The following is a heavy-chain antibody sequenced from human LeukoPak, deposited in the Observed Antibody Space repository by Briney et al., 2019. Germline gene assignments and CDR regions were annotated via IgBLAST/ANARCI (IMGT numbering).Heavy chain of an antibody. D-gene: IGHD6-19*01. CDR1: GYTFTNYG. Sequence: GSVKVSCKASGYTFTNYGISWVRQAPGQGLEWMGWISTYNGNSNYAQKLQDRVTMTTDTSTTTAYMDLRSLRSDDTAVYYCARAGGWAREDYKGDAFDIWGQGTLVTVSS. J-gene: IGHJ3*02. CDR3: ARAGGWAREDYKGDAFDI. V-gene: IGHV1-18*01. CDR2: ISTYNGNS.